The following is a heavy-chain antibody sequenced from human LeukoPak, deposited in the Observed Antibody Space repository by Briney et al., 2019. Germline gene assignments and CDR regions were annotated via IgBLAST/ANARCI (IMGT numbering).Heavy chain of an antibody. CDR3: AKTVTVTTSAFDI. V-gene: IGHV4-39*01. J-gene: IGHJ3*02. D-gene: IGHD4-17*01. Sequence: PSETLSLTCAVYGGSFSGYYWGWIRQPPGKGLEWIGSIYYSGSTYYNPSLKSRVTISVDTSKNQFSLKLSSVTAADTAVYYCAKTVTVTTSAFDIWGQGTMVTVSS. CDR2: IYYSGST. CDR1: GGSFSGYY.